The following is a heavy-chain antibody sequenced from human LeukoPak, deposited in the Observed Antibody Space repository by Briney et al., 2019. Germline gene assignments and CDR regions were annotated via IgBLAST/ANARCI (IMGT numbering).Heavy chain of an antibody. J-gene: IGHJ5*02. CDR2: INPNSGGT. Sequence: ASVTVSCKASGYTFTVYYMHWVRQAPGQGLEWMGWINPNSGGTNYAQKFQGRVTMTRDTSISTAYMELSRLRSDDTAVYYCAREYYDILTGYSAHIVWFDPWGQGTLVTVSS. D-gene: IGHD3-9*01. CDR1: GYTFTVYY. V-gene: IGHV1-2*02. CDR3: AREYYDILTGYSAHIVWFDP.